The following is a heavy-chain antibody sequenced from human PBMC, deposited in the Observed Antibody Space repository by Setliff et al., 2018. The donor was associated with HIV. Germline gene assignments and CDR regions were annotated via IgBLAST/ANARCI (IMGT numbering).Heavy chain of an antibody. D-gene: IGHD4-17*01. V-gene: IGHV4-59*11. J-gene: IGHJ4*02. Sequence: SETLSLTCTVSGPSINIRYWSWIRQSPGKAFEWIGYIYSTGSTNYNPSLQSRVTISMVASRNQFSLKVTSVTAADPAVYYCAKGAGFYGDYTFDHWGQGRQVTVPS. CDR1: GPSINIRY. CDR3: AKGAGFYGDYTFDH. CDR2: IYSTGST.